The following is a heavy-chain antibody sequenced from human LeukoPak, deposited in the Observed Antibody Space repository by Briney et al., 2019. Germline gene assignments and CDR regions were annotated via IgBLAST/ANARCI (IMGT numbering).Heavy chain of an antibody. D-gene: IGHD1-26*01. CDR1: GFPFNTYT. J-gene: IGHJ4*02. Sequence: GGSLRLSCAASGFPFNTYTMNWVRQAPGQGLEWVSSISNDNNYIYYADSVKGRFTISRDNSKNTLYLQMNSLRAEDTAVYYCAKDWVGATNGGDFDYWGQGTLVTVSS. V-gene: IGHV3-21*01. CDR3: AKDWVGATNGGDFDY. CDR2: ISNDNNYI.